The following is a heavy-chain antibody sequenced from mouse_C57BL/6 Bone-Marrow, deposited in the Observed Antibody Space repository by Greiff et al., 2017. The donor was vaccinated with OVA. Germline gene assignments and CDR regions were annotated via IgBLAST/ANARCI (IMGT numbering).Heavy chain of an antibody. CDR2: ISDGGSYT. Sequence: EVHLVESGGGLVKPGGSLKLSCAASGFTFSSYAMSWVRQTPEKRLEWVATISDGGSYTYYPDNVKGRFTISRDNAKNNLYLQMSHLKSEDTAMYYCARGPQLGSWFADWGQGTLVTVSA. CDR1: GFTFSSYA. CDR3: ARGPQLGSWFAD. J-gene: IGHJ3*01. V-gene: IGHV5-4*01. D-gene: IGHD4-1*02.